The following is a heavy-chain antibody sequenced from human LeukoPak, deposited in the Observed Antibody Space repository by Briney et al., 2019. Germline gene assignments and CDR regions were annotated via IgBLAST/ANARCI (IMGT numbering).Heavy chain of an antibody. D-gene: IGHD4-23*01. CDR3: ARLNDYGGHLDY. CDR2: IYHGGST. J-gene: IGHJ4*02. CDR1: GDPITKTNW. Sequence: SGTLSLTCTVSGDPITKTNWWGWVRQPPGRGLQWVGQIYHGGSTDYNPSLKSRVSISMDKSKNQFSLRLTSVTAADTAVYYCARLNDYGGHLDYWGQGTLVTVSS. V-gene: IGHV4-4*02.